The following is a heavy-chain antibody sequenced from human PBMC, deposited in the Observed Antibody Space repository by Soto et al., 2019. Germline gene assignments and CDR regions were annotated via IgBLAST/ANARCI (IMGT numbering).Heavy chain of an antibody. CDR1: GFSLSTGGVG. D-gene: IGHD3-9*01. CDR3: GGYNVLTGYHRYGMDV. Sequence: QITLKASGPTLVKPTQTLTLTCTFSGFSLSTGGVGVGWIRQPPGKAPEWLALIYWNDDKRYSPSLNSRLTITKDTSKNQVVLTMSNMDPVDTATYYCGGYNVLTGYHRYGMDVWGQGTTVTVSS. V-gene: IGHV2-5*01. CDR2: IYWNDDK. J-gene: IGHJ6*02.